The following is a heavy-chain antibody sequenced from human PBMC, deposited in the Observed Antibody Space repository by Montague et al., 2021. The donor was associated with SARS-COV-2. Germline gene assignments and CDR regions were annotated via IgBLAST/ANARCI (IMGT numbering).Heavy chain of an antibody. D-gene: IGHD3-9*01. V-gene: IGHV4-39*01. Sequence: IYYSGSTYYNPSLKSRVTISVDTSKNQFSLKLSSVTAADTAVYYCARKVTGRYFDWILYGMDVWGQGTTVTFAS. J-gene: IGHJ6*02. CDR3: ARKVTGRYFDWILYGMDV. CDR2: IYYSGST.